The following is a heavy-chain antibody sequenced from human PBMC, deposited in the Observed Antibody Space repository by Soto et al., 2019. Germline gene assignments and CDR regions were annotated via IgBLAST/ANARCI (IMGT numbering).Heavy chain of an antibody. D-gene: IGHD3-10*02. V-gene: IGHV3-11*03. J-gene: IGHJ4*02. CDR3: ARSGDNYNVLDY. CDR2: SSNSGTFT. CDR1: GFTISDHY. Sequence: GGSLTLSCAASGFTISDHYMSWIRKAPGKGLEWVSFSSNSGTFTKYADSVKGRSTISRDNAKNSLYLQINSLRGEDTAIYFCARSGDNYNVLDYWGPGTPVTVSS.